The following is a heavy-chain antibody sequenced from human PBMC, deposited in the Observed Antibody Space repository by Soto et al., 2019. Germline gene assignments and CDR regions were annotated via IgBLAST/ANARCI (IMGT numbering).Heavy chain of an antibody. CDR1: GGTFSSYA. J-gene: IGHJ6*02. V-gene: IGHV1-69*13. CDR2: IIPIFGTA. CDR3: ARDSTMVRGVIIRRPYHYYGLDV. D-gene: IGHD3-10*01. Sequence: ASVKVSCKASGGTFSSYAISWVRQAPGQGLEWMGGIIPIFGTANYAQKFQGRVTITADESTSTAYMELSSLRSEDTAVYYCARDSTMVRGVIIRRPYHYYGLDVWGQGTTVTVSS.